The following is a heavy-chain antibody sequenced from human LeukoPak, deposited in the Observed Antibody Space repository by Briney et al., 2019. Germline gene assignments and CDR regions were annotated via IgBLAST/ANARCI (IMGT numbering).Heavy chain of an antibody. Sequence: SETLSLTCTVSGGSISSYYWSWIRQPPGKGLEWIGSIYYSGSTYYNPSLKSRVTISVDTSKNQFSLKLSSVTAADTAVYYCARPHRRIAAAGAKGGNWFDPWGQGTLVTVSS. CDR3: ARPHRRIAAAGAKGGNWFDP. CDR1: GGSISSYY. CDR2: IYYSGST. J-gene: IGHJ5*02. D-gene: IGHD6-13*01. V-gene: IGHV4-39*01.